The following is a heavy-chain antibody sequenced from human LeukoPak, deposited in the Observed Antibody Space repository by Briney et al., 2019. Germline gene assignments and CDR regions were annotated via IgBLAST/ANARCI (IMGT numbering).Heavy chain of an antibody. CDR3: VRDNYSGFDL. Sequence: GGSLRLSCAASGFIFTTYWMHWVRQAPGKGLVWVSHINTDGSYTSYADPVKGRLTISRDNAKNTLYLQMNSLRAEDTAVYYCVRDNYSGFDLWGQGTLVTVSS. J-gene: IGHJ4*02. D-gene: IGHD5-12*01. CDR1: GFIFTTYW. V-gene: IGHV3-74*01. CDR2: INTDGSYT.